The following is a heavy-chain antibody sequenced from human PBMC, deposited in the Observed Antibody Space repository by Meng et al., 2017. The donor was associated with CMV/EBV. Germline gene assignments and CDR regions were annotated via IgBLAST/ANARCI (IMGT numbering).Heavy chain of an antibody. J-gene: IGHJ6*02. CDR1: GFTFGDYA. CDR2: IRSKAYGGTT. V-gene: IGHV3-49*04. Sequence: GGSLRLSCTASGFTFGDYAMSWVRQVPGKGLEWVGFIRSKAYGGTTEYAASVKGRFTISRDDSKSIAYLQMNSLKTEDTAVYYCTRDYCSSTSCYGVLYYYGMDVWGQGTTVTVSS. D-gene: IGHD2-2*01. CDR3: TRDYCSSTSCYGVLYYYGMDV.